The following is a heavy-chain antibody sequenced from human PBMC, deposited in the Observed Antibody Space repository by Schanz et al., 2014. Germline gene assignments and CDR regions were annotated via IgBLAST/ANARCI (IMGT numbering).Heavy chain of an antibody. CDR1: GFTFSKAW. V-gene: IGHV3-23*04. CDR2: ISGSGDNT. J-gene: IGHJ4*02. CDR3: AKDFTGSGVFFNY. D-gene: IGHD3-10*01. Sequence: EVQLVESGGGLVEPGGSLGLSCAASGFTFSKAWMSWVRQAPGKGLEWVSSISGSGDNTFYADSVKGRFTISRDNSKNTLYLQMYSLRAEDTATYYCAKDFTGSGVFFNYWGQGTLVTVSS.